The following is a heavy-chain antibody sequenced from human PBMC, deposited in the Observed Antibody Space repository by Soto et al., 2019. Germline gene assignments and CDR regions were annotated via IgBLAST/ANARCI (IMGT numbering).Heavy chain of an antibody. CDR1: GGFLSTNC. Sequence: QVQLQQWGAGLVKPSETLSLTCAVHGGFLSTNCWMWIRQPPGKGLEWIGEIDNRGRTNYHPSLKSRVTVALDTSKSQVSLKLTSVTAADTAVYYCARKGVEATWGAINFWGQGTLVTVSS. CDR3: ARKGVEATWGAINF. J-gene: IGHJ4*02. CDR2: IDNRGRT. D-gene: IGHD5-12*01. V-gene: IGHV4-34*01.